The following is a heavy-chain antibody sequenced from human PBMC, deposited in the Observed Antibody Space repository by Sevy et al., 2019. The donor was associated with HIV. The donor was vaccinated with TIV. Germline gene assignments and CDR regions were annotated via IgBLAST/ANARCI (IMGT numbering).Heavy chain of an antibody. CDR2: ISGSGGST. D-gene: IGHD3-3*01. J-gene: IGHJ4*02. V-gene: IGHV3-23*01. CDR3: AKDLGGVFGVPPYPFDY. CDR1: GFTFSSYA. Sequence: GGSLRLSCAASGFTFSSYAMSWVRQAPGKGLEWVSAISGSGGSTYYADSVKGRFTISRDNSKNTLYLQMNSLRAEDTAVYDGAKDLGGVFGVPPYPFDYWGQGTLVTVSS.